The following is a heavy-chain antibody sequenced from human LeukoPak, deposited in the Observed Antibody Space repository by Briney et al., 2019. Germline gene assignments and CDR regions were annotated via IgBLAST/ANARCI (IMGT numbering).Heavy chain of an antibody. J-gene: IGHJ4*02. CDR2: INHSGST. CDR1: GGSFSGYY. D-gene: IGHD3-22*01. CDR3: AKVDYYDSSGGSDY. Sequence: SETLSLTCAVYGGSFSGYYWSWIRQPPPKGLEWIGEINHSGSTNYNPSLKSRVTISVDTSKIQFSLKLSSVAAADTAVYYCAKVDYYDSSGGSDYWGQGTLVTVSS. V-gene: IGHV4-34*01.